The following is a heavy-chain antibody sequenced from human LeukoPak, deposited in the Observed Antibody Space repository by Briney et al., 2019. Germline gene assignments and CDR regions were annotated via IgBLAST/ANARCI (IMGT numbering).Heavy chain of an antibody. CDR1: GYTFTGYY. D-gene: IGHD3-22*01. CDR3: ARATMILVGNAFDI. V-gene: IGHV1-2*02. J-gene: IGHJ3*02. CDR2: INPNSGGT. Sequence: GASVKVSCKASGYTFTGYYMHWVRQAPGQGLEWMGWINPNSGGTNYAQKFQGRVTMTRDTSISTAYMELSRLRSDDTTVYYCARATMILVGNAFDIWGQGTMVTVSS.